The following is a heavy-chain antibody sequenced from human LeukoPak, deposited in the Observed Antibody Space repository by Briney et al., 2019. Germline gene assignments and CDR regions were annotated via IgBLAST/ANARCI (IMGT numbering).Heavy chain of an antibody. CDR1: GFTFSSYS. D-gene: IGHD6-6*01. CDR2: ISSSSSYI. Sequence: GGSLRLSCAASGFTFSSYSMNWVRQAPGKELEWVSSISSSSSYIYYADSVKGRFTISRDNAKNSLYLQMNSLRAEDTAVYYCASLLRYSSSSLNFDYWGQGTLVTVSS. CDR3: ASLLRYSSSSLNFDY. V-gene: IGHV3-21*01. J-gene: IGHJ4*02.